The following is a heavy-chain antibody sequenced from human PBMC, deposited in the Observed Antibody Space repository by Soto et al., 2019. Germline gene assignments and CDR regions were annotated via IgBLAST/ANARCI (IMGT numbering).Heavy chain of an antibody. Sequence: SETLSLTCTVSGGSISSGGYYWSWIRQHPGKGLEWIGYIYYSGSTYYNPSLKSRVTISVDTSKNQFSLKLSSVTAADTAVYYCARRTGTTRSGGNWFDPWGQGTLVTVSS. V-gene: IGHV4-31*03. J-gene: IGHJ5*02. CDR3: ARRTGTTRSGGNWFDP. D-gene: IGHD1-7*01. CDR1: GGSISSGGYY. CDR2: IYYSGST.